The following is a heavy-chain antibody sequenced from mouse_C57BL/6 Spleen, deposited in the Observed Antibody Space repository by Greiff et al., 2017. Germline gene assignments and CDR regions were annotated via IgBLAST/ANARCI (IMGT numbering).Heavy chain of an antibody. Sequence: QVQLQQSGPELVKPGASVKISCKASGYAFSSSWMNWVKQRPGKGLEWIGRIYPGDGDTNYNGKFKGKATLTADKSSSTAYMQLSSLTSEDSAVYFCARGYYSNYLYAMDYWGQGTSVTVSS. J-gene: IGHJ4*01. CDR2: IYPGDGDT. D-gene: IGHD2-5*01. CDR3: ARGYYSNYLYAMDY. CDR1: GYAFSSSW. V-gene: IGHV1-82*01.